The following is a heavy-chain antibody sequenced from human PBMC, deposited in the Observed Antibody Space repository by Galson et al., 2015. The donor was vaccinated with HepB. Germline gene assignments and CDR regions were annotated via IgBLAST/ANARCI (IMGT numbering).Heavy chain of an antibody. CDR2: ISNDGSNK. V-gene: IGHV3-30-3*01. J-gene: IGHJ4*02. CDR3: ARAELGYNNDPCLDY. Sequence: SLRHSCADSGFTFSAYAMHWASQAPGKGLEWAAMISNDGSNKFYADSVKGRVTISRDNSKNTLYLQMNSLRAEDSAVYYCARAELGYNNDPCLDYWGQGTLVTVSS. D-gene: IGHD1-1*01. CDR1: GFTFSAYA.